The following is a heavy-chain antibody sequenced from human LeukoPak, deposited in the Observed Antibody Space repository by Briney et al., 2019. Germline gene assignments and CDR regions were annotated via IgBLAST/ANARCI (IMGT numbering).Heavy chain of an antibody. CDR1: GFILSSAW. V-gene: IGHV3-15*01. CDR3: TTDRKELENH. CDR2: IRANAEGGTA. Sequence: PGGSLRLSCAGSGFILSSAWMTWVRQAPGKGLEWVGRIRANAEGGTADYAAAVKGRFTISRDDSENTLYLQMSILKIEDNATYYCTTDRKELENHWGQGPLVTVSS. J-gene: IGHJ5*02. D-gene: IGHD1-7*01.